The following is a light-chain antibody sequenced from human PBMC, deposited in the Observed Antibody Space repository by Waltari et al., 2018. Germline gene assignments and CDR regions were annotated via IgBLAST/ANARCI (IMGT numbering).Light chain of an antibody. CDR3: SSYTTGSTRYV. CDR2: DVN. CDR1: SSDIGAYNF. J-gene: IGLJ1*01. Sequence: QSALTQPASVSGSPGQSITISCTGTSSDIGAYNFVSWYQKHPGKAHKVMIYDVNNLPSGVSSLFSGSKSGNTASLTISGLQAEDEADYYCSSYTTGSTRYVFGSGTKVTVL. V-gene: IGLV2-14*03.